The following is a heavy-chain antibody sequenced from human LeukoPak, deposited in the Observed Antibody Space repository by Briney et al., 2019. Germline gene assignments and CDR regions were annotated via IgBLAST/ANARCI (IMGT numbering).Heavy chain of an antibody. CDR3: ARDEAPYAFDI. J-gene: IGHJ3*02. CDR1: GGSISSGDYY. CDR2: IYYSGST. Sequence: SETLSLTCTVSGGSISSGDYYWSWIRQPPGKGLEWIGYIYYSGSTYYNPSLKSRVTISVDTSKDQFSLKLSSVTAADTAVYYCARDEAPYAFDIWGQGTMVTVSS. V-gene: IGHV4-30-4*01. D-gene: IGHD6-6*01.